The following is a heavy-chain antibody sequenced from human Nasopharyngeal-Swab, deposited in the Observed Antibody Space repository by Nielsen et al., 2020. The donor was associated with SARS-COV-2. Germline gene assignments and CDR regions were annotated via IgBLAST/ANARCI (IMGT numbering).Heavy chain of an antibody. Sequence: GESLTLSRGGSWFTFTNSPMHRVRHSPSKRLGLVAPISNSGSIKFYADSVKGRFTISRDNSKNTLYVQVNRLRAEDTAVYFCARGGRGGDFWSGYYYYGMDVWGQGTTVTVSS. V-gene: IGHV3-30-3*01. CDR2: ISNSGSIK. CDR1: WFTFTNSP. D-gene: IGHD3-3*01. J-gene: IGHJ6*02. CDR3: ARGGRGGDFWSGYYYYGMDV.